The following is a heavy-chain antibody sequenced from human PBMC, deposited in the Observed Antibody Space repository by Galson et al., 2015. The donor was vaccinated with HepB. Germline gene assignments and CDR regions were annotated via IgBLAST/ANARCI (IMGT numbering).Heavy chain of an antibody. CDR1: GFTFSSYG. J-gene: IGHJ4*02. D-gene: IGHD6-19*01. V-gene: IGHV3-30*18. CDR3: AKDRWTLRVALGGSDY. Sequence: SLRLSCAASGFTFSSYGMHWVRQAPGKGLEWVAIISHDGSDKFYADSVRGRLSISRDNTANALFLVMNNLRGDDTGVYYCAKDRWTLRVALGGSDYWGQGAVVTVSS. CDR2: ISHDGSDK.